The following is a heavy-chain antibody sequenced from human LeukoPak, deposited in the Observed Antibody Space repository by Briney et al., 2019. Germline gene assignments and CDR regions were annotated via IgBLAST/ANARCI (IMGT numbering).Heavy chain of an antibody. D-gene: IGHD1-7*01. CDR3: AKDLRHNWNYDC. CDR2: TSYYGISK. Sequence: GRSLRLSCAASGFPLNNYGMHWVRQAPGRGREWVADTSYYGISKHHAHPVRGRFPISRDDSKNTVYLQIHSVSGEDRGVFFLAKDLRHNWNYDCWRQGTLVTVSS. CDR1: GFPLNNYG. J-gene: IGHJ4*02. V-gene: IGHV3-30*18.